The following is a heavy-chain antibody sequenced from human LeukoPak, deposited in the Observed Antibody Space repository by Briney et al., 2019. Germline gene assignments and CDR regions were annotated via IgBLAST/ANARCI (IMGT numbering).Heavy chain of an antibody. V-gene: IGHV1-2*02. CDR3: VRDQGVAAAGSEYYYSGMNV. D-gene: IGHD6-13*01. CDR2: INPYSGDT. CDR1: GYTFTGFY. J-gene: IGHJ6*02. Sequence: ASVKVSCKASGYTFTGFYMHWVRQAPGHGLEWMGWINPYSGDTNYAQKFQGRVTMARDTPISTAYMELSRLRSDDTAVYYCVRDQGVAAAGSEYYYSGMNVWGQGTTVTVSS.